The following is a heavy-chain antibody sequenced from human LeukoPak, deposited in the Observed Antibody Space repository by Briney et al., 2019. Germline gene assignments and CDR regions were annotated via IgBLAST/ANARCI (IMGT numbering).Heavy chain of an antibody. V-gene: IGHV4-39*01. CDR2: IYYSGST. D-gene: IGHD3-3*01. CDR1: GDSISSSSFY. J-gene: IGHJ4*02. CDR3: ARLTTIFRVVAS. Sequence: SETLSLTCTVSGDSISSSSFYWGWIRQPPGKGLEWIGNIYYSGSTYYNPSLKSRVTISVDTSKNQFSLKLSSVTAADTAVYYCARLTTIFRVVASWGQGTLVTVSS.